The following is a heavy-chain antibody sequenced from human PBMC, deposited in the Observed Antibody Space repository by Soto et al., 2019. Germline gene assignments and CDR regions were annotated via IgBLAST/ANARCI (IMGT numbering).Heavy chain of an antibody. CDR1: GGSVGTGDYA. J-gene: IGHJ2*01. CDR2: DYYTGNN. V-gene: IGHV4-30-4*01. CDR3: AGERYRFWRVPFDL. Sequence: QVQLQESGPGLVKPSQTLSLTCTVSGGSVGTGDYAWTWIRQAPGKDREWLAYDYYTGNNYQNPSLTCRASISVDSSKNQFSLELRSVTAADTAVYYCAGERYRFWRVPFDLWGRGTLVTVSS. D-gene: IGHD3-3*01.